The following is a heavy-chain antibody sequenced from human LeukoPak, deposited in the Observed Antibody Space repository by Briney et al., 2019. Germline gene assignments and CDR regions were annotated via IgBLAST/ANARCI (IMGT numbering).Heavy chain of an antibody. CDR2: IYYSGST. J-gene: IGHJ4*02. CDR3: ARFPYGDYVVGLDY. CDR1: GGSISSYY. Sequence: PSETLSLTCTVSGGSISSYYWSWIRQPPGKGLEWIGYIYYSGSTNYNPSLKSRVTISVGTSKNQFSLKLSSVTAADTAVYYCARFPYGDYVVGLDYWGQGTLVTVSS. V-gene: IGHV4-59*01. D-gene: IGHD4-17*01.